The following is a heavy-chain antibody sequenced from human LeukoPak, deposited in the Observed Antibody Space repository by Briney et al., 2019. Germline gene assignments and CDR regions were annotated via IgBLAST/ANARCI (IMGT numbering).Heavy chain of an antibody. CDR1: GFTFSNAW. J-gene: IGHJ4*02. D-gene: IGHD3-22*01. V-gene: IGHV3-15*01. CDR2: IKRKTDGGTT. Sequence: PGGSLRLSCAASGFTFSNAWMSWVRQAPGKGLEWVGRIKRKTDGGTTDYAAPGKGRFTISRDDSKNTLYLQMNSLKTEDTAVYYCTTHDYYDSSGYYFDVDYWGQGTLVTVSS. CDR3: TTHDYYDSSGYYFDVDY.